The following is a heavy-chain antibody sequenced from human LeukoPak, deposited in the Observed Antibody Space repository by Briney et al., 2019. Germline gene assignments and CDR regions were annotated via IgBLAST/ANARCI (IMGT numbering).Heavy chain of an antibody. CDR3: ASEGYLNWFDP. V-gene: IGHV4-4*07. D-gene: IGHD1-26*01. CDR1: GGSISSYY. CDR2: IYTSGSI. J-gene: IGHJ5*02. Sequence: SETLSLTCTVSGGSISSYYWSWIRQPAGKGLEWIGRIYTSGSINYNPSLKSRVTMSVDTSKNQFSLKLSSVTAADTAVYYCASEGYLNWFDPWGQGTLVTVSS.